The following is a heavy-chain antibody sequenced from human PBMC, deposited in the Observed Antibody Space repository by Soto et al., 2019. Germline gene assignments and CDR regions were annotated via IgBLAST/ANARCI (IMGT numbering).Heavy chain of an antibody. Sequence: EVPLLESGGGLVQPGGSLRLSCAASGFTFSSYAMSWVRQAPGKGLEWVSAISGSGGSTYYADSVKGRFTISRDNSKNTLYLQMNSLRAEDTAVYYCAKDGGYAYYDSSGYHFGYWGQGTLVTVSS. J-gene: IGHJ4*02. CDR3: AKDGGYAYYDSSGYHFGY. CDR1: GFTFSSYA. D-gene: IGHD3-22*01. CDR2: ISGSGGST. V-gene: IGHV3-23*01.